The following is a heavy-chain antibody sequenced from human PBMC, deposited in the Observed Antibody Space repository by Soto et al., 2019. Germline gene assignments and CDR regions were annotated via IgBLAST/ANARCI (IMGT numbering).Heavy chain of an antibody. CDR1: GFTFSGVY. D-gene: IGHD3-10*01. CDR2: ISGTSIDT. V-gene: IGHV3-11*06. J-gene: IGHJ1*01. Sequence: QVQLVESGGVLVRPGESLTLSCVASGFTFSGVYMSWIRQAPGKGPEYISYISGTSIDTNYADSVRGRFTASRDNARNSLYLHMSSLRAEDTAIYYCSQYARGGPSWGQGTLVTVSS. CDR3: SQYARGGPS.